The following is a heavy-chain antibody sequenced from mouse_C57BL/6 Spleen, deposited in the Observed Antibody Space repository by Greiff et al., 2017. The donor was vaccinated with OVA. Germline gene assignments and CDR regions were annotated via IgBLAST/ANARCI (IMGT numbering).Heavy chain of an antibody. V-gene: IGHV6-3*01. D-gene: IGHD2-2*01. CDR1: GFTFSNYW. CDR3: TSTMATTGFAY. Sequence: EVKLMESGGGLVQPGGSMKLSCVASGFTFSNYWMNWVRQSPEKGLEWVAQIRLKSDNYATHYAESVKGRFTISRDDSKSSVYLQMNNLSAEDTGIYYCTSTMATTGFAYWGQGTLVTVSA. CDR2: IRLKSDNYAT. J-gene: IGHJ3*01.